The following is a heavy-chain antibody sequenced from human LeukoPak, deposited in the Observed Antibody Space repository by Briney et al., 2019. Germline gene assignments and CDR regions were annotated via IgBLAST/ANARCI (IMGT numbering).Heavy chain of an antibody. J-gene: IGHJ4*02. CDR1: GYTLTELS. Sequence: ASVKVSCKVSGYTLTELSMHWVRQAPGKGLEWMGGFDPEDGETIYAQKFQGRVTMTEDTSTDTAYMELSSLRSEDTAVYYCATFEGCYYGSGSYYTPGYWGQGTLVTVSS. V-gene: IGHV1-24*01. CDR3: ATFEGCYYGSGSYYTPGY. D-gene: IGHD3-10*01. CDR2: FDPEDGET.